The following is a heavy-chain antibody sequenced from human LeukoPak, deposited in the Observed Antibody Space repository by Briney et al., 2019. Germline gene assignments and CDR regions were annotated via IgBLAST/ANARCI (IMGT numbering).Heavy chain of an antibody. Sequence: PGRSLRLSCAASGFAFNTYAMHWVRQAPGQVLEWVALIWPDGSHKFYSNSVRGQFTISRDNSKNTVSLQMNNLRPEDTAVYYCAREIFGSGGYPDFWGQGTLVTVSS. D-gene: IGHD3-10*01. CDR2: IWPDGSHK. J-gene: IGHJ4*02. V-gene: IGHV3-33*01. CDR1: GFAFNTYA. CDR3: AREIFGSGGYPDF.